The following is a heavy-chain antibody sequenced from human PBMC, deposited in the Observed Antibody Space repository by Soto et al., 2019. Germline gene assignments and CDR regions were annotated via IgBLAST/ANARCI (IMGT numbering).Heavy chain of an antibody. CDR1: GFTFSDYY. CDR3: ARDGGEVIPAAIGGGYGMDV. J-gene: IGHJ6*02. Sequence: GGSLRLSCAASGFTFSDYYMSWIRQAPGKGLEWISYISGSNIYTNYADSVKGRFTISRDNANNSLYLQMDSLRVEDTAVYYCARDGGEVIPAAIGGGYGMDVWGQGTTVTVSS. CDR2: ISGSNIYT. D-gene: IGHD2-2*01. V-gene: IGHV3-11*06.